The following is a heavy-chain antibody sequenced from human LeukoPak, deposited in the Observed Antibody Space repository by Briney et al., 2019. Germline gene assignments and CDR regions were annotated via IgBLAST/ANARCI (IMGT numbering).Heavy chain of an antibody. CDR1: GGSISSSSYY. Sequence: PSETLSLTCTVSGGSISSSSYYWGWIRQPPGKGLEWIGSIYYSGSTYYNPSLKSRVTISVDTSKNQFSLKLSSVTAADTAVYYCARDPRITMVRGVNVFDYWGQGTLVTVS. J-gene: IGHJ4*02. CDR3: ARDPRITMVRGVNVFDY. D-gene: IGHD3-10*01. V-gene: IGHV4-39*07. CDR2: IYYSGST.